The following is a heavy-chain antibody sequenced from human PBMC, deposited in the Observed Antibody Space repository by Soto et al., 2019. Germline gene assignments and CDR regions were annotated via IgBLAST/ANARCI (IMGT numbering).Heavy chain of an antibody. J-gene: IGHJ3*02. CDR3: AKDAGAGYCSSTSCYIDAFDI. Sequence: RQGPGKGLEWVAVISYDGSNKYYADSVKGRFTISRDNSKNTLYLQMNSLRAEDTAVYYCAKDAGAGYCSSTSCYIDAFDIWGQGTMVTVSS. D-gene: IGHD2-2*01. V-gene: IGHV3-30*18. CDR2: ISYDGSNK.